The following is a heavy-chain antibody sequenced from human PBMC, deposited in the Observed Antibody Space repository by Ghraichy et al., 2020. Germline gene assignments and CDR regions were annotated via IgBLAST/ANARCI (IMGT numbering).Heavy chain of an antibody. J-gene: IGHJ4*02. D-gene: IGHD3-10*01. CDR3: FVGGIP. CDR2: IRSKTAGGTT. CDR1: GFTLSSAW. V-gene: IGHV3-15*07. Sequence: GGSLRLSCAASGFTLSSAWLNWVRQAPGKGLEWVGRIRSKTAGGTTEYATPVKGRFTISRDDSKNTLYLQMDSLKTEDTALYYCFVGGIPGGQGILVTVSS.